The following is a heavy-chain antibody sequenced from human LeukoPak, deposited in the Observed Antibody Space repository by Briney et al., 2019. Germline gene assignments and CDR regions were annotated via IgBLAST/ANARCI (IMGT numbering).Heavy chain of an antibody. Sequence: GGSLRLSCAASGFTVSSNYMSWVRQAPGKGLEWVSVIYSGGSTYYADSVKGRFTISRDNSKNTLYLQMNSLRAEDTAVYYCARDRYSSSWEAFDIWGQGTMVTVSS. J-gene: IGHJ3*02. D-gene: IGHD6-13*01. CDR1: GFTVSSNY. CDR2: IYSGGST. CDR3: ARDRYSSSWEAFDI. V-gene: IGHV3-66*01.